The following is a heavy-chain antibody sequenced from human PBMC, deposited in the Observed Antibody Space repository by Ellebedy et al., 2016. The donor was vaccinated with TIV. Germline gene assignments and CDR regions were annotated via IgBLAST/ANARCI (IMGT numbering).Heavy chain of an antibody. V-gene: IGHV4-59*01. CDR1: GGSISSYY. Sequence: MPGGSLRLSCTVSGGSISSYYWSWIRQPPGKGLEWIGYIYYSGSTNYNPSLKSRVTISVDTSKNQFSLKLSSVTAADTAVYYCARDKYQLLWGWFDPWGQGTLVTVSS. D-gene: IGHD2-2*01. CDR3: ARDKYQLLWGWFDP. CDR2: IYYSGST. J-gene: IGHJ5*02.